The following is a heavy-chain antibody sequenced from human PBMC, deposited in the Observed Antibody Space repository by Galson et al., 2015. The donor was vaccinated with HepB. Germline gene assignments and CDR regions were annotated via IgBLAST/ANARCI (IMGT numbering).Heavy chain of an antibody. J-gene: IGHJ4*02. CDR1: GFTFSSYA. V-gene: IGHV3-30*03. CDR3: ASSTRGYTYVSYIDY. CDR2: ISYDGSNK. D-gene: IGHD5-18*01. Sequence: SLRLSCAASGFTFSSYAMHWVRQAPGKGLEWVAVISYDGSNKYYADSVKGRFTIFRDNSKNTLYLQMNSLSAEDTAVYYCASSTRGYTYVSYIDYWGQGTLVTVSS.